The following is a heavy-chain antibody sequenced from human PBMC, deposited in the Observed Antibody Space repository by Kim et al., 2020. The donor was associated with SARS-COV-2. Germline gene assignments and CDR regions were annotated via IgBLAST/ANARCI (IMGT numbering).Heavy chain of an antibody. CDR1: GFTFTNYF. Sequence: ASVKVSCKASGFTFTNYFMHWVRQAPGQGLEWMGTINPTGAFTLFTQKYQGRVIITKDTSTSTVYMEVSSLRSEDTAVYYCAREAALIAVPEKNFDSWGQGTLVTVSS. CDR2: INPTGAFT. V-gene: IGHV1-46*01. CDR3: AREAALIAVPEKNFDS. D-gene: IGHD6-19*01. J-gene: IGHJ4*02.